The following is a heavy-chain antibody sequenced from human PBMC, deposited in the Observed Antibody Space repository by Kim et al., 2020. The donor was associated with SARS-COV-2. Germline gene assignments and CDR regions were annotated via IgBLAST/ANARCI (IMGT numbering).Heavy chain of an antibody. J-gene: IGHJ4*02. Sequence: GGSLRLSCAASGFTFSSYAMSWVRQAPGKGLEWVSAISGSGGSTYYADSVKGRFTISRDNSKNTLYLQMNSLRAEDTAVYYCAKGYYYDSSGYSDYWGQGTLVTVSS. CDR2: ISGSGGST. CDR3: AKGYYYDSSGYSDY. V-gene: IGHV3-23*01. CDR1: GFTFSSYA. D-gene: IGHD3-22*01.